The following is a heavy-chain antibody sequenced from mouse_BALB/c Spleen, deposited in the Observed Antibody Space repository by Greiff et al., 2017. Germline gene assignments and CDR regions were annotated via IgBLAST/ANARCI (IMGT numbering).Heavy chain of an antibody. J-gene: IGHJ2*01. D-gene: IGHD2-3*01. CDR1: GFSLSTSGMG. Sequence: QVQLKESGPGILQPSQTLSLTCSFSGFSLSTSGMGVSWIRQPSGKGLEWLAHIYWDDDKRYNPSLKSRLTISKDTSRNQVFLKITSVDTADTATYYCARRAGYYAAFDYWGQGTTLTVSS. V-gene: IGHV8-12*01. CDR2: IYWDDDK. CDR3: ARRAGYYAAFDY.